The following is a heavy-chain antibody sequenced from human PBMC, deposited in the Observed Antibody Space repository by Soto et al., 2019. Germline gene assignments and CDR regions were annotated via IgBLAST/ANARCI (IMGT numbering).Heavy chain of an antibody. Sequence: SETLSLTCTVSGGSVSSGIYYWSWIRQPPGKGLECIGYIYYSGTTIYNPSLKSRVTISLDTSKNQFSLKLSSVTAADTAVYYCARNSMTPLNYFDYWGQGTLVTISS. CDR2: IYYSGTT. CDR1: GGSVSSGIYY. D-gene: IGHD2-15*01. J-gene: IGHJ4*01. CDR3: ARNSMTPLNYFDY. V-gene: IGHV4-61*01.